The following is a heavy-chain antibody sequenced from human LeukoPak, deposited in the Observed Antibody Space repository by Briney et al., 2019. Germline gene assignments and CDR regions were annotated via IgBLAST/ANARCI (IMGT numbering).Heavy chain of an antibody. CDR2: IDSDGSST. D-gene: IGHD3-3*01. Sequence: GMSLRLSCAASGFTFSSYWMHWVRQAPGKGLVWVSRIDSDGSSTAYADSVRGRFTVSRDNAKNTLYLQMNSLRAEDTAVYYCARRFLESKNNGMDVWAKGPRSPSP. V-gene: IGHV3-74*01. CDR3: ARRFLESKNNGMDV. J-gene: IGHJ6*02. CDR1: GFTFSSYW.